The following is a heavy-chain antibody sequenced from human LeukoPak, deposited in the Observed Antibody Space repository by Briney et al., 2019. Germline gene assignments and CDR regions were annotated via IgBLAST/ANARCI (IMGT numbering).Heavy chain of an antibody. J-gene: IGHJ3*02. CDR3: ARAFLFSRDDYGDYGAFDI. Sequence: PSETLSLTCTVSGGSISSYYWSWIRQPAGKGLEWIGRIYTSGSTNYNPSLKSRVTMSVDTSKNPFYLKLSSVTAADTAVYYCARAFLFSRDDYGDYGAFDIWGQGTMVTVSS. CDR1: GGSISSYY. D-gene: IGHD4-17*01. CDR2: IYTSGST. V-gene: IGHV4-4*07.